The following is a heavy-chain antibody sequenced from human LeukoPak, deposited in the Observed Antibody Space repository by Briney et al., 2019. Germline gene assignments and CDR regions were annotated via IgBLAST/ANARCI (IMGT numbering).Heavy chain of an antibody. D-gene: IGHD2-21*01. CDR2: IHSSGTT. V-gene: IGHV4-61*05. J-gene: IGHJ6*03. CDR3: ARPTATPAGDYSYHYIHV. CDR1: GVSISSSPYH. Sequence: SETLSLTCSVSGVSISSSPYHWGWIRKPPGKGLEWLGDIHSSGTTNDNPSLRSRVTLSVDTSKNQFSLKVTSVTAADTAVYYCARPTATPAGDYSYHYIHVWGKGTTVTVSS.